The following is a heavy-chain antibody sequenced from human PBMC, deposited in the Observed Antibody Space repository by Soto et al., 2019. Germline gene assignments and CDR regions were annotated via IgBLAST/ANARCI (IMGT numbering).Heavy chain of an antibody. J-gene: IGHJ6*02. D-gene: IGHD4-17*01. CDR3: AKAALRDYGDYVFVPYYYYYGMDV. CDR2: ISGSGGST. V-gene: IGHV3-23*01. CDR1: GFTFSSYA. Sequence: EVQLLESGGGLVQPGGSLRLSCAASGFTFSSYAMSWVRQAPGKGLEWVSAISGSGGSTYYADSVKGRFTISRDNSKNTLYLQMNSLRAEDTAVYYCAKAALRDYGDYVFVPYYYYYGMDVWGQGTTVTVSS.